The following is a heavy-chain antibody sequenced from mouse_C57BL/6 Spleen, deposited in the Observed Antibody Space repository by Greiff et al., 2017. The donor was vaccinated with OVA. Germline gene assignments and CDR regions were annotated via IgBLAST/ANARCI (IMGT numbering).Heavy chain of an antibody. CDR3: ARSGGNFPY. Sequence: VQLQQPGVELVRPGTSVKLSCKASGYTFTSYWMHWVKQRPGQGLEWIGVIDPSDSYTNYNQKFKGKATLTVDTSSSTAYMQLSSLTSEDSAVYYCARSGGNFPYWGQGTLVTVSA. D-gene: IGHD2-1*01. CDR2: IDPSDSYT. V-gene: IGHV1-59*01. CDR1: GYTFTSYW. J-gene: IGHJ3*01.